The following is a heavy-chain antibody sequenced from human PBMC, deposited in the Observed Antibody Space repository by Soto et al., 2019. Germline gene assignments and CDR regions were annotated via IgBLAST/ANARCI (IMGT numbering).Heavy chain of an antibody. V-gene: IGHV1-3*01. CDR2: INAGNGNT. J-gene: IGHJ6*03. D-gene: IGHD6-6*01. CDR3: ARESRVSIAARPDYYYYMDV. CDR1: GYTFTSYA. Sequence: ASVKVSCKASGYTFTSYAMHWVRQAPGQRLEWMGWINAGNGNTKYSQKFQGRVTITRDTSASTAYMELSSLRSEDTAVYYCARESRVSIAARPDYYYYMDVWGKGTTVTVSS.